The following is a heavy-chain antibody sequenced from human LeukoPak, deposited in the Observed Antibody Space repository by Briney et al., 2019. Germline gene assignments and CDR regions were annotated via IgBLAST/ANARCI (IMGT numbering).Heavy chain of an antibody. J-gene: IGHJ4*02. CDR1: GFTFSSYA. CDR2: ISGSGGST. V-gene: IGHV3-23*01. CDR3: AKEGNGDYYFDY. Sequence: GGSLRLSCAASGFTFSSYAMSWVRQAPGKGLEWVSAISGSGGSTYYADAVKGRFTISRDNSKNTLYLQMNSLRAEDSAVYYCAKEGNGDYYFDYWGQGTLVTVSS. D-gene: IGHD4-17*01.